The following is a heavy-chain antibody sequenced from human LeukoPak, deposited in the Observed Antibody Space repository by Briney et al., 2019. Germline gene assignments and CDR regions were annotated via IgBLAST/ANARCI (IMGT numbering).Heavy chain of an antibody. Sequence: GASVKVSCKASGGTFSSYAISWVRQAPGQGLEWMGGIIPIFGTANYAQKFQGRVTITADKSTSTAYMELSSLRSEDTAVYYCARRGKQQLVFHYYYYMDVWGKGTTVTVSS. V-gene: IGHV1-69*06. CDR2: IIPIFGTA. CDR1: GGTFSSYA. D-gene: IGHD6-13*01. CDR3: ARRGKQQLVFHYYYYMDV. J-gene: IGHJ6*03.